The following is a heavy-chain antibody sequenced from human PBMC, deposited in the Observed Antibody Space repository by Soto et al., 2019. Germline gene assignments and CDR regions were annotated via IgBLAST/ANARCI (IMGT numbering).Heavy chain of an antibody. D-gene: IGHD6-6*01. V-gene: IGHV3-23*01. CDR3: AKDRGWGTIAVRDIDY. CDR2: ISGSGSTT. CDR1: GFAFSGYA. J-gene: IGHJ4*02. Sequence: EVQLLESGGILVQPGGSLRLSCAGSGFAFSGYAMTWVRQAPGKGLQWVSGISGSGSTTYIADSVKGRFTISRDNSKSTLYLQMNSLRAEDTAVYYCAKDRGWGTIAVRDIDYWGQGTLVTVSS.